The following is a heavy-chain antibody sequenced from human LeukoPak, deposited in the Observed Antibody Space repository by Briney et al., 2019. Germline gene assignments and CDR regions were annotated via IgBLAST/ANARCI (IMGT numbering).Heavy chain of an antibody. Sequence: GGSLRLSCEASGFTFSSYAMSWVRQTPGKGLEWVSGISGSGDSTYYADAVKGRFTISRDNSKNTLYLQMNSLRAEDTAVYYCAKGRLCSGGSCYSRFYYGLDVWGQGTTVTVSS. V-gene: IGHV3-23*01. CDR3: AKGRLCSGGSCYSRFYYGLDV. CDR2: ISGSGDST. J-gene: IGHJ6*02. D-gene: IGHD2-15*01. CDR1: GFTFSSYA.